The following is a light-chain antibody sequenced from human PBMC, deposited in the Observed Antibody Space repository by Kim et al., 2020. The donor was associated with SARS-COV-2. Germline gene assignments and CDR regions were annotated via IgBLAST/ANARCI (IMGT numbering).Light chain of an antibody. CDR3: QQSFVAPWG. CDR1: QSITLY. Sequence: ASVGDTVSITSRASQSITLYLNWYQQRPGKAPKLPIYAASGLPNGVPSRFRGTGSGTDFTLTISNLQPEDFATYFCQQSFVAPWGFGRGTKVDIK. J-gene: IGKJ1*01. V-gene: IGKV1-39*01. CDR2: AAS.